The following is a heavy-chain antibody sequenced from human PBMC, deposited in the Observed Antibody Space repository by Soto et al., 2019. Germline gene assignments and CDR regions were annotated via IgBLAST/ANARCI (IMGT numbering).Heavy chain of an antibody. D-gene: IGHD2-15*01. CDR2: TDYSGNT. V-gene: IGHV4-59*08. CDR3: ARAVGAPLYSLDY. J-gene: IGHJ4*02. CDR1: SDSISSYY. Sequence: QVQLQESGPGLVRPSETLSLTCTVSSDSISSYYWIWIRQSPGKGLEWIGYTDYSGNTNYNPSLKSRVTISGDTSKNQFSLRLRSVTAADTAVYYCARAVGAPLYSLDYWGQGTLVTVSS.